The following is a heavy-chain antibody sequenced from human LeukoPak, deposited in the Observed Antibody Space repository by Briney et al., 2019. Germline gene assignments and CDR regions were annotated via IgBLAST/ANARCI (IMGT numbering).Heavy chain of an antibody. Sequence: SETLSLTFPVSGGSITDYYWSWIRHSSGKGLEWIGYIYYSGSAYYSPSLKTRVTISVDTSKNQFSLKLTSVTAADTAVYYCARSTFSSNWNLWGQGTLVTVSS. CDR2: IYYSGSA. J-gene: IGHJ4*02. V-gene: IGHV4-59*08. D-gene: IGHD6-13*01. CDR3: ARSTFSSNWNL. CDR1: GGSITDYY.